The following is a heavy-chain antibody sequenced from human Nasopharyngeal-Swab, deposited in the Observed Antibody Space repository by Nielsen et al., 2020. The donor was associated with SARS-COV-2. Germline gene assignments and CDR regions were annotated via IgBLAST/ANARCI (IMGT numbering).Heavy chain of an antibody. J-gene: IGHJ4*02. CDR2: INAGNGNT. CDR1: GYTFTSYA. Sequence: ASVKVSCKASGYTFTSYAMHWVRQAPGQRLEWMGWINAGNGNTKYSQKFQGRVTITRDTSASTAYMELSSLRSEDTAVYYCARVGPYSDILTGYPPGYWGQGTLVTVSS. V-gene: IGHV1-3*01. D-gene: IGHD3-9*01. CDR3: ARVGPYSDILTGYPPGY.